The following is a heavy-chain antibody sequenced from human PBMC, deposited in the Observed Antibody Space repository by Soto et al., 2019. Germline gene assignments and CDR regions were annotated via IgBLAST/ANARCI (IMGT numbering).Heavy chain of an antibody. CDR3: ASMGYHYGSGSYPLDY. D-gene: IGHD3-10*01. J-gene: IGHJ4*02. CDR2: MYNSGST. V-gene: IGHV4-59*08. Sequence: WTWIRQPPGKGLEWMVFMYNSGSTHYNPSLKSRVTISLDTSKNQFSLNLRSVTAADTAVYYCASMGYHYGSGSYPLDYWGQGTLVTVSS.